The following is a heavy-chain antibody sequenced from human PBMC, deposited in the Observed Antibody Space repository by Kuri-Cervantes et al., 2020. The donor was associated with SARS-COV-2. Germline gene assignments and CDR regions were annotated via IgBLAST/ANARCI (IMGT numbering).Heavy chain of an antibody. CDR1: GGSFSGYY. V-gene: IGHV4-59*01. D-gene: IGHD2-15*01. CDR2: IYYSGST. CDR3: AREGLGYCSGGSCYSDEQDAFDI. Sequence: SETLSLTCAVYGGSFSGYYWSWIRQPPGKGLEWIGYIYYSGSTNYNPSLKSRVTISVDTSKNQFSLKLSSVTAADTAVYYCAREGLGYCSGGSCYSDEQDAFDIWGQGTMVTVSS. J-gene: IGHJ3*02.